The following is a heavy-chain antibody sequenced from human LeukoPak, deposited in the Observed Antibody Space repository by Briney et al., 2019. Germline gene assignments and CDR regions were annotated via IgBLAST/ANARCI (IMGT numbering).Heavy chain of an antibody. J-gene: IGHJ5*02. CDR2: ISRSGSNI. CDR1: GFTFSDYY. D-gene: IGHD3-16*01. V-gene: IGHV3-11*01. CDR3: ARDSATLSVWS. Sequence: GGSLRLFCAASGFTFSDYYMSWIRQAPGKGLEWGSYISRSGSNIYYADSVKGRFTISRDNAKNSLYLQMNSLRAEDTAVYYYARDSATLSVWSWGQGTLVTVSS.